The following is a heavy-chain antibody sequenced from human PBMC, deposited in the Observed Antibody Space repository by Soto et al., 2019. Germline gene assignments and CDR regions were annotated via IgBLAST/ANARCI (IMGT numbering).Heavy chain of an antibody. J-gene: IGHJ6*02. Sequence: SETLSLTCTVSGGSISSGGYYWSWIRQHPGKGLEWIGYIYYSGSTSYNPSLKSRVTISADTSKNQFSLRLSSVTAADTAVFYCASSHYYEISTSYYYSGMDVWGQGTTVTVSS. V-gene: IGHV4-31*03. CDR1: GGSISSGGYY. D-gene: IGHD3-22*01. CDR2: IYYSGST. CDR3: ASSHYYEISTSYYYSGMDV.